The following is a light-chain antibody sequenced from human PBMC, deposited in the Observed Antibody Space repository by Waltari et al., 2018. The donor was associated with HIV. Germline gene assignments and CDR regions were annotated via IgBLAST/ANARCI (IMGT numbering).Light chain of an antibody. V-gene: IGLV2-14*01. Sequence: QSALTQPASVSGSPGQSITISCTGTSDDVGDYSYVPWYQQFPGNAPKLIIYDVNKRPSGISRRFSGSRSGNSASLTISGLQAEDEGDYFCSSYTSRTTSVIFGGGTMLTVL. J-gene: IGLJ2*01. CDR1: SDDVGDYSY. CDR3: SSYTSRTTSVI. CDR2: DVN.